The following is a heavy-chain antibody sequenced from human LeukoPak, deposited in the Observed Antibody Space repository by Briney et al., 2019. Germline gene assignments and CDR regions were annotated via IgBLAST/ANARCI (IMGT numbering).Heavy chain of an antibody. D-gene: IGHD3-22*01. CDR2: INSDGSST. V-gene: IGHV3-74*01. CDR3: ARDNDYYDSSGYYLDY. Sequence: GGSLRLSCAASGFTFSSYWMHWVRQAPGKGLLWVSRINSDGSSTSYADSVKGRFTISRDNAKNTLYLQMNSLRAEDTAVYYCARDNDYYDSSGYYLDYWGQGILVTVSS. CDR1: GFTFSSYW. J-gene: IGHJ4*02.